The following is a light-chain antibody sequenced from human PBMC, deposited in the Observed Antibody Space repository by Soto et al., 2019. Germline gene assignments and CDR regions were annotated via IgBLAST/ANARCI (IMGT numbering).Light chain of an antibody. CDR1: QSVSSNY. CDR2: GAS. Sequence: EIVLTQSPGTLSLSPGERATLSCRASQSVSSNYLAWYQQKPGQAPRLLIYGASNRATGIPDRFSGSESGTDFTLTISRLEPEDFAVYFCQQYGVSPWTFGQGTKVEIK. CDR3: QQYGVSPWT. V-gene: IGKV3-20*01. J-gene: IGKJ1*01.